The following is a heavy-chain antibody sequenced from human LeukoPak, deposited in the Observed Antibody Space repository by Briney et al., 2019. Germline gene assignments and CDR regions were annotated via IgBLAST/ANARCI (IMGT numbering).Heavy chain of an antibody. V-gene: IGHV3-15*01. D-gene: IGHD2-2*01. Sequence: AGRSLRLSCAASGFTFGNAWMSWVRQAPGKGLEWAGRIKSKTDGGTIDYAAPVNGRFTISRDDSQNTLYLQMNSLKSEDTAVYYCTSRVIVPASRSLDSWGQGTLITVSS. CDR1: GFTFGNAW. CDR3: TSRVIVPASRSLDS. CDR2: IKSKTDGGTI. J-gene: IGHJ4*02.